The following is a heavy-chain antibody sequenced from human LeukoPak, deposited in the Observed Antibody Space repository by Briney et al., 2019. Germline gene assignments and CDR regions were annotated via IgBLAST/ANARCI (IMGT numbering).Heavy chain of an antibody. CDR2: IKKDGSGI. J-gene: IGHJ6*04. V-gene: IGHV3-7*03. Sequence: GGSLRLSCVASGFPFSNSWMYWVRQAPGKGLEGVANIKKDGSGISYVDSVKGRFTISRDNTRNSLYLQMNSLTVEDTAVYFCAGGNAMDVWGKGTAVTVSS. CDR1: GFPFSNSW. CDR3: AGGNAMDV.